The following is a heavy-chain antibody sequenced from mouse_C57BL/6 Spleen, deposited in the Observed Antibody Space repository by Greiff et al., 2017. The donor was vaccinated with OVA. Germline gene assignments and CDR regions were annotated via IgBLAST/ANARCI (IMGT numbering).Heavy chain of an antibody. CDR1: GYAFSSSW. J-gene: IGHJ2*01. V-gene: IGHV1-82*01. CDR2: IYPGDGDT. Sequence: VQLQQSGPELVKPGASVKISCKASGYAFSSSWMNWVKQRPGKGLEWIGRIYPGDGDTNYNGKFKGKATLTADKSSSTAYMQLSSLTSEDSAVYFCARGEPYFDYWGQGTTLTVSS. CDR3: ARGEPYFDY.